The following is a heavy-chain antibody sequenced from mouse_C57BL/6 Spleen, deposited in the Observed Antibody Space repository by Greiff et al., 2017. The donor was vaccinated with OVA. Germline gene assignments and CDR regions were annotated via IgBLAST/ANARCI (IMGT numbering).Heavy chain of an antibody. Sequence: QVQLQQPGTELVKPGASVKLSCKASGYTFTSYWMHWVKQRPGQGLEWIGNINPSNGGTNYNEKFKSKATLTVDKSSSTAYMQRSSLTSEDAAVYYCARDDWDEDAMDYWGKGTSVTVSS. CDR2: INPSNGGT. CDR1: GYTFTSYW. D-gene: IGHD4-1*01. CDR3: ARDDWDEDAMDY. J-gene: IGHJ4*01. V-gene: IGHV1-53*01.